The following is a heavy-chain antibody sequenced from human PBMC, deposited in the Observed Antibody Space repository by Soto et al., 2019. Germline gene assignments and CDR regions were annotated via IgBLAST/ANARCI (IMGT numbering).Heavy chain of an antibody. V-gene: IGHV3-21*01. Sequence: EVQLVESGGGLVKPGGSLRLSCAASGFTFSSSSMNWVRQDPGKGLEWVSSISSSSSYINYADSVKGRFTIDKDNPKNSLYLQMNSLRADDTAVYYFSRARGIVLFNRELDIWGQGTMVTVSS. J-gene: IGHJ3*02. CDR1: GFTFSSSS. CDR2: ISSSSSYI. D-gene: IGHD1-26*01. CDR3: SRARGIVLFNRELDI.